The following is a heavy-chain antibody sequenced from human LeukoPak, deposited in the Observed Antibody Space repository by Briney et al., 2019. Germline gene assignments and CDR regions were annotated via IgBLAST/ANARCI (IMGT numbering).Heavy chain of an antibody. Sequence: GGSLRLSCGASGFTFSSYSMNWVRQAPGKGLEWVSSISSSSSYIHYADSVKGRFTISRDNAKNSLYLQMNSLRAEDTAVYYCARAPYGSGSYSGSDYWGQGTLVTVSS. D-gene: IGHD3-10*01. J-gene: IGHJ4*02. CDR3: ARAPYGSGSYSGSDY. V-gene: IGHV3-21*01. CDR2: ISSSSSYI. CDR1: GFTFSSYS.